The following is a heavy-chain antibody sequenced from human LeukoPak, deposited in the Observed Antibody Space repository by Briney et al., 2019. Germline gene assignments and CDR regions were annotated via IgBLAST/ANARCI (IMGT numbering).Heavy chain of an antibody. V-gene: IGHV3-48*04. D-gene: IGHD1-1*01. CDR1: GSTFSSYS. Sequence: GGSLRLSCAASGSTFSSYSMNWVRQAPGKGLEWISYITTSGGAKNYADSVKGRFTISRDNAKHSLYLQMDSLRPEDTALYYCAKDIVGSAMTGIDYWGQGTLVTVSS. J-gene: IGHJ4*02. CDR2: ITTSGGAK. CDR3: AKDIVGSAMTGIDY.